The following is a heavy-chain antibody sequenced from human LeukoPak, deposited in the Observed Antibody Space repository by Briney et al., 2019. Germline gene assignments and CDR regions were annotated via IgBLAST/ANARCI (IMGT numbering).Heavy chain of an antibody. D-gene: IGHD2/OR15-2a*01. J-gene: IGHJ4*02. CDR3: ARTQYNRDYFDY. CDR1: GFTVSSNY. V-gene: IGHV3-53*01. Sequence: GGSLRLSCAASGFTVSSNYMSWVRQAPGKGLEWVSVIYTGGSTYSADSVKGRFTISRDNSNNTLYLQMNSLRAEDTAVYYCARTQYNRDYFDYWAREPWSPSP. CDR2: IYTGGST.